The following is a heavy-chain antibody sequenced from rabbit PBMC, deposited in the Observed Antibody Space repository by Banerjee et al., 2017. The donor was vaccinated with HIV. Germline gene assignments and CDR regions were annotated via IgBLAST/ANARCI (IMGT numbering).Heavy chain of an antibody. J-gene: IGHJ4*01. CDR2: IYNGDGST. Sequence: EESGGGLVQPEGSLTLTCKASGFDFSSNAMCWVRQAPGKGPEWIACIYNGDGSTNYASWANGRFTISKTSSTTVTLQMTSLTAADTATYFCARNAAGDGYTTLWGPGTLVTVS. V-gene: IGHV1S47*01. CDR3: ARNAAGDGYTTL. CDR1: GFDFSSNA. D-gene: IGHD7-1*01.